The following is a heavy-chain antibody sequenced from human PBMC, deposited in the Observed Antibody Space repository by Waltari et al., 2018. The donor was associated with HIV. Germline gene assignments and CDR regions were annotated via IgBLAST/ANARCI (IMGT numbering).Heavy chain of an antibody. V-gene: IGHV3-11*01. J-gene: IGHJ4*02. CDR2: LNTGGASS. CDR1: GLTFRAYS. Sequence: QEHLVASGGGLVKPGGSLRLFCAASGLTFRAYSMSWVSQAPGKRLEGVSALNTGGASSDETDSVEGRFTIARDNSKNSLYLQMNYVRAEDTAVYYCAISRCSGYDFPTYFDSWGQGTLVTVSS. CDR3: AISRCSGYDFPTYFDS. D-gene: IGHD5-12*01.